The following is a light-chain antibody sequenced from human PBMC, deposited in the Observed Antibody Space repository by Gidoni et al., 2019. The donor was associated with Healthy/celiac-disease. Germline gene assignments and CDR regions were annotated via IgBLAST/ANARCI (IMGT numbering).Light chain of an antibody. CDR1: QDIRTY. Sequence: DTQRTQSPSSLSASVGDRVTITCQASQDIRTYLNWYQQKPGKAPKLLIYDASNLETGVPSRFSGSGSGTDFTFTISSLQPEDIATYYCQQYDNLPITFGQGTRLEIK. V-gene: IGKV1-33*01. CDR3: QQYDNLPIT. J-gene: IGKJ5*01. CDR2: DAS.